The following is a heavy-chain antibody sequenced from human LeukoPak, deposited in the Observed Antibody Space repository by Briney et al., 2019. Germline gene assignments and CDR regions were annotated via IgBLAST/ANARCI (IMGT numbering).Heavy chain of an antibody. CDR2: ISPSGNII. Sequence: GGSLRLSCAASGSTFSSFEMTWVRQAPGKGLEWVSYISPSGNIIHYADSVKGRFTISRDNAKNSLHLQMSSLRAEDTAVYYCATVAFGYAFDIWGQGTMVTVSP. J-gene: IGHJ3*02. CDR3: ATVAFGYAFDI. CDR1: GSTFSSFE. V-gene: IGHV3-48*03. D-gene: IGHD3-10*01.